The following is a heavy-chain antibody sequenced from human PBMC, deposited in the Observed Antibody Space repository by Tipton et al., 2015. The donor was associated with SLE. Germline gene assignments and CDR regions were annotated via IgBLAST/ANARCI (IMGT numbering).Heavy chain of an antibody. CDR3: ARGWEWSGDY. D-gene: IGHD3-3*01. J-gene: IGHJ4*02. CDR2: INHSGST. V-gene: IGHV4-34*01. CDR1: GGSFSGYY. Sequence: TLSLTCAVYGGSFSGYYWSWIRQPPGKGLEWIGAINHSGSTNYNPSLKSRVTISVDTSKNQFSLKLSSVTAADTAVYYCARGWEWSGDYWGQGTLVTVSS.